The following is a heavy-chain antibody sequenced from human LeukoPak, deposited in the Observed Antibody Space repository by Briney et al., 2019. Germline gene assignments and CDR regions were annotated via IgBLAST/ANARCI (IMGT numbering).Heavy chain of an antibody. V-gene: IGHV3-21*04. J-gene: IGHJ6*03. CDR1: GFTFSSYS. D-gene: IGHD6-6*01. CDR3: TRHGEYSSSLSYYYYYYMDV. CDR2: ISSRSTYI. Sequence: GGSLRLSCAASGFTFSSYSMNWVRQAPGKGLEWVSSISSRSTYIYHADSVKGRFTISRDNAKNSLFLQMNSLKTEDTAVYYCTRHGEYSSSLSYYYYYYMDVWGKGTTVTVSS.